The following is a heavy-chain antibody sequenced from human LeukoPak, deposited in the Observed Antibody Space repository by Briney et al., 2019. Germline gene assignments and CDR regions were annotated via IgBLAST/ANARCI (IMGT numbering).Heavy chain of an antibody. D-gene: IGHD1-14*01. CDR2: IYYSGST. J-gene: IGHJ4*02. Sequence: PSETLSLTCTVSGDSISSYYWSWIRQPPGKGLEWIGYIYYSGSTNYNPSLKSRVTISVDTSKNQFSLKLSSVTAADTAVYYCARANAGITFDYWGQGTLVTVSS. V-gene: IGHV4-59*12. CDR1: GDSISSYY. CDR3: ARANAGITFDY.